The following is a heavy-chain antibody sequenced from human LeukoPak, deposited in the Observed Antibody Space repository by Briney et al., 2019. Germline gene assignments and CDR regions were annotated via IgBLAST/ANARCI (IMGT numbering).Heavy chain of an antibody. CDR2: ISGSGGST. D-gene: IGHD2-8*02. J-gene: IGHJ3*01. V-gene: IGHV3-23*01. Sequence: GSLRLSCAASGFTFSSLAMSWVRQAPGKGLEWVSAISGSGGSTYYADSVKGRFTISRDNSKNTLFLQMNSLRAEDTAVDYCAKDRSCTGSGCNVGSWGQGTMVTVSS. CDR1: GFTFSSLA. CDR3: AKDRSCTGSGCNVGS.